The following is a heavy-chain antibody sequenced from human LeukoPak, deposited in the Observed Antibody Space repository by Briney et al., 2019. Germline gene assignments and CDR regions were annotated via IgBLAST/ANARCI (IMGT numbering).Heavy chain of an antibody. D-gene: IGHD1-14*01. CDR3: AARKGVQTTAY. CDR2: INLAGSEE. V-gene: IGHV3-7*01. J-gene: IGHJ4*02. Sequence: PGGSLRLSCAASGFTFTDYWMNWVRQVPGKGLEWVASINLAGSEEFYLESVRGRFTISRDNAKNSLSLQMNNLRDEDTAVYYCAARKGVQTTAYWGQGTLVTVSA. CDR1: GFTFTDYW.